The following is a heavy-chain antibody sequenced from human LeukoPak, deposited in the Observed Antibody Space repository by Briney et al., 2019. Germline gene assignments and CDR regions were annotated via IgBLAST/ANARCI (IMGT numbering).Heavy chain of an antibody. CDR2: INPNSGGT. CDR1: GYTFTGYY. V-gene: IGHV1-2*06. D-gene: IGHD2-21*02. CDR3: ARTGTAYCGGDCYYLY. Sequence: GASVKVSCTASGYTFTGYYMHWVRQAPGQGLEWMGRINPNSGGTNYAQKFQGRVTITADESTSTAYMELSSLRSEDTAVYYCARTGTAYCGGDCYYLYWGQGTLVTVSS. J-gene: IGHJ4*02.